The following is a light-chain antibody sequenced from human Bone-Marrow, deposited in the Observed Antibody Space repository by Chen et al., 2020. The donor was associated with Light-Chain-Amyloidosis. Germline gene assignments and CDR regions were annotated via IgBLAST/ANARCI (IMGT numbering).Light chain of an antibody. Sequence: SYELTQPPSVSASPCQTARITCSGDDLPTKYSYWYQQKPGQAPVLVIHRDTERPSGMSERFSGASKGTTATLTISGVQADDEAAYHWQSADRGGPYDVIFGGGTKLTVL. V-gene: IGLV3-25*03. CDR1: DLPTKY. CDR2: RDT. J-gene: IGLJ2*01. CDR3: QSADRGGPYDVI.